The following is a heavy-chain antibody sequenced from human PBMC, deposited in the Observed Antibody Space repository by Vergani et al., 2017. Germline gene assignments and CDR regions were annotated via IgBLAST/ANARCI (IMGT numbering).Heavy chain of an antibody. J-gene: IGHJ5*02. CDR2: IYSGGST. CDR3: ARVGGTDLNWFDP. V-gene: IGHV3-66*02. CDR1: GFTVSSNY. Sequence: EVQLVESGGGLVKPGGSLRLSCAASGFTVSSNYMSWVRQAPGKGLEWVSVIYSGGSTYYADSVKGRFTISRDNSKNTLYLQMNSLGAEDTAVYYCARVGGTDLNWFDPWGQGTLVTVSS. D-gene: IGHD2-15*01.